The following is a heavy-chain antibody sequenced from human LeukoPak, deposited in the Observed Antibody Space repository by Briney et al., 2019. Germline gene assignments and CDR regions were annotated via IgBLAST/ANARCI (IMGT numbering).Heavy chain of an antibody. CDR2: ISSSSYI. Sequence: GGSLRLSCAASGFTFSSYSMNWVRQAPGKGLEWVSSISSSSYIYYADSVKGRFTISRDNAKNSLYPQMNSLRAEDTAVYYCARTCSSTSCYARGHDAFDIWGQGTMVTVSS. CDR3: ARTCSSTSCYARGHDAFDI. J-gene: IGHJ3*02. V-gene: IGHV3-21*01. D-gene: IGHD2-2*01. CDR1: GFTFSSYS.